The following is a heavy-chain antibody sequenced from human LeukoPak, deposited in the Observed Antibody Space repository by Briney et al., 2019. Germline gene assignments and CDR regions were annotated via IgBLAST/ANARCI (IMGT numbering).Heavy chain of an antibody. J-gene: IGHJ4*02. V-gene: IGHV3-64*01. CDR1: GFTFSSYA. CDR2: ISSNGGST. CDR3: AKRGEAAGPYYFDY. D-gene: IGHD6-19*01. Sequence: GGSLRLSCAASGFTFSSYAMHWVRQAPGKGLEYVSAISSNGGSTYYANSVKGRFTISRDNSKNTLYLQMNSLRAEDTAVYYCAKRGEAAGPYYFDYWGQGTLVTVSS.